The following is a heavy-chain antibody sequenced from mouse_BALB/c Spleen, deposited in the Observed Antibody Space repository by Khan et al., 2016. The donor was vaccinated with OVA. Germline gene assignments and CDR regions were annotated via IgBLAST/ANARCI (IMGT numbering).Heavy chain of an antibody. CDR3: ASSTYYGRGLYAMDY. CDR1: GYTFTSYW. V-gene: IGHV1S41*01. CDR2: IGPGSGSA. J-gene: IGHJ4*01. D-gene: IGHD1-1*01. Sequence: DLVEPGASVKLSCKASGYTFTSYWINWIKEKPGQGLEWIGQIGPGSGSAYYNELFNGKATLTVDTSSSTVYIQLSSLSSEDSDVYFCASSTYYGRGLYAMDYWGQGTSVTVSS.